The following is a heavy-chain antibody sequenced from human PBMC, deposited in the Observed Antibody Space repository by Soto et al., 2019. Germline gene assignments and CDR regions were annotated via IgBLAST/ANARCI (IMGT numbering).Heavy chain of an antibody. Sequence: QVQLEESGGGVVQPGRSLRLSCAASGFTFSSYGMHWVRQAPDKGLEWVAVIWYDGSNKYYADSVKGRFTISRDDSKNTLYLQMNSLRAEDTAVYYCASIAAAGKGHYYYYGMDVWGQGTTVTVS. J-gene: IGHJ6*02. CDR1: GFTFSSYG. CDR2: IWYDGSNK. V-gene: IGHV3-33*01. CDR3: ASIAAAGKGHYYYYGMDV. D-gene: IGHD6-13*01.